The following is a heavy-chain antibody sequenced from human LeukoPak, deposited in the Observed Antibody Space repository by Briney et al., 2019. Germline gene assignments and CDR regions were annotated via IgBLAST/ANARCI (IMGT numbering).Heavy chain of an antibody. CDR1: GFTVSSNY. D-gene: IGHD3-10*01. V-gene: IGHV3-66*01. CDR3: AKGLLTFAGGFDY. J-gene: IGHJ4*02. CDR2: IYSGGRT. Sequence: HSGGSLRLSCAASGFTVSSNYMSWVRQAPGKGLEWVSVIYSGGRTYYADSVKGRFTISRDISKNTLYLQMNSLRAEDTAVYYCAKGLLTFAGGFDYWGQGTLVTVSS.